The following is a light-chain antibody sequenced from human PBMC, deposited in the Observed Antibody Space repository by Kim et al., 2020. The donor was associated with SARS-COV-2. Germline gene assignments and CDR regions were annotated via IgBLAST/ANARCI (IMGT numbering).Light chain of an antibody. J-gene: IGKJ1*01. Sequence: SVGNRVPITCRASQGISSYLAWYQQKPGKAPKLLINAASTLQSGVPSRFGGSGSGTDFTLTISSLQPEDFATYYGQQLNSYPWTFGQGTKVEIK. V-gene: IGKV1-9*01. CDR2: AAS. CDR1: QGISSY. CDR3: QQLNSYPWT.